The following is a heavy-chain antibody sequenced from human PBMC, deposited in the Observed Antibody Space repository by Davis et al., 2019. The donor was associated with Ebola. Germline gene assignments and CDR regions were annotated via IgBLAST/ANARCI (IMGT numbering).Heavy chain of an antibody. V-gene: IGHV3-33*08. Sequence: PGGSLRLSCAASGFTFSSYAMHWVRQAPGKGLEWVAVIWYDGSNKYYADSVKRRFTISRDNAKNSLYLQMNSRRDEDTAVYSCARDQSPPRGLVPAAIHYYYYYGMDVWGQGTTVTVSS. D-gene: IGHD2-2*02. CDR1: GFTFSSYA. CDR3: ARDQSPPRGLVPAAIHYYYYYGMDV. J-gene: IGHJ6*02. CDR2: IWYDGSNK.